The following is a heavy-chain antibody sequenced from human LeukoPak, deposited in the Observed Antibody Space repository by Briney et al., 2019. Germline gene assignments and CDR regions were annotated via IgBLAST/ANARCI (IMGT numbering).Heavy chain of an antibody. CDR2: IIPIFGTA. J-gene: IGHJ6*04. CDR3: ARHPPYYDILTGYYYYYYGMDV. CDR1: GGTFSSYA. D-gene: IGHD3-9*01. Sequence: SVKVSCKASGGTFSSYAISWVRQAPGQGLEWMGGIIPIFGTANYAQKFQGRVTITADESTSTAYVELSSLRSEDTAVYYCARHPPYYDILTGYYYYYYGMDVWAKGPRSPSPQ. V-gene: IGHV1-69*01.